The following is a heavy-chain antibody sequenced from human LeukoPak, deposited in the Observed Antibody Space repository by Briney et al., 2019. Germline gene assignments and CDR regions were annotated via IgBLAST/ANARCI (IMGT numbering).Heavy chain of an antibody. CDR2: IYSGGST. CDR1: GFTFSSYA. Sequence: GGSLRLSCAASGFTFSSYAMSWVRQAPGKGLEWVSVIYSGGSTYYADSVKGRFTISRDNSKNTLYLQMNSLRAEDTAVYYCARGRQNTAMVFDYWGQGTLVTVSS. J-gene: IGHJ4*02. CDR3: ARGRQNTAMVFDY. D-gene: IGHD5-18*01. V-gene: IGHV3-53*01.